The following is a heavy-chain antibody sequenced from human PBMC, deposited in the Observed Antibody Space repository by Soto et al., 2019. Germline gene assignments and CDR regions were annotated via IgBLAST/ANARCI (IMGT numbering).Heavy chain of an antibody. CDR3: ARTKDYSSSLDY. CDR1: GGSSSSGGYY. J-gene: IGHJ4*02. D-gene: IGHD6-6*01. V-gene: IGHV4-31*03. CDR2: IYYSGRT. Sequence: SETLSLTCTVSGGSSSSGGYYWTWIRQHPGKGLEWIGCIYYSGRTYYNTSLKSRVTISVDTSKRQFSLKLSSVTAADTATYYCARTKDYSSSLDYWGQGTLVTVSS.